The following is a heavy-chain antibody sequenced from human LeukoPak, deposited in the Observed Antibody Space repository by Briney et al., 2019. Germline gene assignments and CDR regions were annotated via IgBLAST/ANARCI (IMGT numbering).Heavy chain of an antibody. D-gene: IGHD3-9*01. Sequence: SGPTLVKPTQTLTLTCTFSGFSLSTSGVGVGWILQPPGKALEWLALIYWNDDNRYSPSLKIMLTITKDTSKNQVVLTMTNMDPVDTATYYCALSYYDILTGYYERPKNWFDPWGQGTLVTVSS. CDR1: GFSLSTSGVG. V-gene: IGHV2-5*01. J-gene: IGHJ5*02. CDR3: ALSYYDILTGYYERPKNWFDP. CDR2: IYWNDDN.